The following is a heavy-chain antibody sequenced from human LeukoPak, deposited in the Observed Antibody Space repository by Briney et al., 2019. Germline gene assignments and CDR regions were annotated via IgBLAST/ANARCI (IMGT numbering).Heavy chain of an antibody. V-gene: IGHV3-11*04. J-gene: IGHJ4*02. CDR2: ISSSSSTI. CDR3: ARDSYSKNDY. CDR1: GFSLSDYY. Sequence: GGSLRLSCVASGFSLSDYYMSWIRQAPGKGLEWLSYISSSSSTIYYGGSVKGRFTVSRDNAKNLLYLQMNSLRAEDTAVYFCARDSYSKNDYWGQGTLVTVSS. D-gene: IGHD4-11*01.